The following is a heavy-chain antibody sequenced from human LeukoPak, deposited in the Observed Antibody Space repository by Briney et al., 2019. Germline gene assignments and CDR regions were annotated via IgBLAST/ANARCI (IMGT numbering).Heavy chain of an antibody. D-gene: IGHD3-22*01. Sequence: ASVKVSFKASGGTFRSFAISWVRQAPGQGLEWMGGIIPIFRTANYAQKFQGRVTITADESTSTAYMELSSLRSEDTAVYYCARDPSYYDRRPYYGMDVWGQGTTVTVSS. CDR1: GGTFRSFA. V-gene: IGHV1-69*13. CDR2: IIPIFRTA. J-gene: IGHJ6*02. CDR3: ARDPSYYDRRPYYGMDV.